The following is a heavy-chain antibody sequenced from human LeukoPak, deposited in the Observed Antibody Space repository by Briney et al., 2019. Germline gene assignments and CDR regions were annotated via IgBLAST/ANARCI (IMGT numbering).Heavy chain of an antibody. D-gene: IGHD3-10*01. V-gene: IGHV3-11*01. CDR1: GFSFNDYY. J-gene: IGHJ4*02. CDR3: AGGEYYGSGSYRDY. Sequence: GGSLRLSCAASGFSFNDYYMNWTRQAPGKGLEWISYISIFPGTTHYADSVKGRFTISRDKAKNSLFLQMNSLRAEDTAVYYCAGGEYYGSGSYRDYWGQGTLVTVSS. CDR2: ISIFPGTT.